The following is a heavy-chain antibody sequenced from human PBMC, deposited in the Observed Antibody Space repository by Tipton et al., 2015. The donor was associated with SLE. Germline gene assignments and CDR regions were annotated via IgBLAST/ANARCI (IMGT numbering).Heavy chain of an antibody. CDR3: GVIY. CDR2: IKPDGSET. J-gene: IGHJ4*02. Sequence: GSLRLSCAASGFTFSDYYMSWIRQAPGKGLEWVAAIKPDGSETYFVDSVKGRFTISRDNAKSSLYLQMSNLRAEDTAVYYCGVIYWGQGTLVIVSS. D-gene: IGHD2-21*01. CDR1: GFTFSDYY. V-gene: IGHV3-7*01.